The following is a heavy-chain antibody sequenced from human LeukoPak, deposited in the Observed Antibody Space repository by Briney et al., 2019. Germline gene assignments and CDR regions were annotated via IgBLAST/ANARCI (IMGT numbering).Heavy chain of an antibody. D-gene: IGHD3-16*01. Sequence: SGGSLRLPCAASGFTFSNFAMHWVRQAPGKGLEWVAVISYDGDNEYYADSVKGQFTISRDNSKDRLYLQMNSLRPEDTAMYYCARVRGGRSWYYYGMDVWGRGATVTVSS. J-gene: IGHJ6*02. CDR3: ARVRGGRSWYYYGMDV. V-gene: IGHV3-30-3*01. CDR1: GFTFSNFA. CDR2: ISYDGDNE.